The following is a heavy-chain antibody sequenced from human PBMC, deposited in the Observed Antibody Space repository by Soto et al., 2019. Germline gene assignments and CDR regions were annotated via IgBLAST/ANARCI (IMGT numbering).Heavy chain of an antibody. V-gene: IGHV4-4*02. Sequence: SETLSLTCAVSGGSIGSSNWWSWVRQPPGKGLEWIGEIYDSGTTNYNPSLKSRVTISLDKSKNQFSLKLSSVTAADTAVYYCARLKTYDILNXSDYWGQGSLVTVSS. CDR3: ARLKTYDILNXSDY. D-gene: IGHD3-9*01. J-gene: IGHJ4*02. CDR2: IYDSGTT. CDR1: GGSIGSSNW.